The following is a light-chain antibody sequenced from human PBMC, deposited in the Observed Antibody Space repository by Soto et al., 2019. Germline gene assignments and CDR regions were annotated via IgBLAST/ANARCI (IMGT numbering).Light chain of an antibody. CDR1: DSVSSY. Sequence: EIVLTQSPAALSLSTGERATLSCRASDSVSSYLAWYRQIPCQAPRLLIYDASKRATGIPDRFSGGGSGTDFTLTISSLEPEDFAVYYCQQRSNWPPDFGQGTRLEIK. CDR2: DAS. V-gene: IGKV3-11*01. CDR3: QQRSNWPPD. J-gene: IGKJ5*01.